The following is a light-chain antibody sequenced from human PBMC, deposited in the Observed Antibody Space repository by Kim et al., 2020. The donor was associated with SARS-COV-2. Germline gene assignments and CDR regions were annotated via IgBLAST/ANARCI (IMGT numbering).Light chain of an antibody. CDR1: QRVSGNY. CDR3: QQYGSSPPYT. J-gene: IGKJ2*01. Sequence: SPGERATLSCRASQRVSGNYLAWYQQKPGQPPRLLIYGASSRATGIPDRFSGSGSGTDFTLAITRLEPEDFAVYSCQQYGSSPPYTFGQGTKLEI. V-gene: IGKV3-20*01. CDR2: GAS.